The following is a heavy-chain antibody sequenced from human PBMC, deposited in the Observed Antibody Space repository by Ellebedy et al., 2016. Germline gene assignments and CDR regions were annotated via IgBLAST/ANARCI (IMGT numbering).Heavy chain of an antibody. D-gene: IGHD3-16*02. CDR2: VSGSGEST. J-gene: IGHJ4*02. V-gene: IGHV3-23*01. CDR1: GFTFSDYA. Sequence: GESLKISCAASGFTFSDYAMSWFRQAPGKGLEWVSAVSGSGESTYFADSVKGRFTISRDNAKNSLYLQMNSLRAEDTAVYYYARCLGELSLFPYFDYWGQGTLVTVSS. CDR3: ARCLGELSLFPYFDY.